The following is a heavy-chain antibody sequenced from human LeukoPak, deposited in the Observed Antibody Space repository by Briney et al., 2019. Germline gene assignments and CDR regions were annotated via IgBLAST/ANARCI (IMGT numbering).Heavy chain of an antibody. V-gene: IGHV4-59*08. CDR2: IFYTGNT. J-gene: IGHJ3*02. CDR1: GGSISTFY. Sequence: SETLSLTCTVSGGSISTFYWSWIRQPPGKGLEWIAYIFYTGNTNYNPSLKGRVTISVDTSKNQFSLKLNSVAAADTAVYYCARHPFSDGFDIWGQGTMVTVSS. CDR3: ARHPFSDGFDI.